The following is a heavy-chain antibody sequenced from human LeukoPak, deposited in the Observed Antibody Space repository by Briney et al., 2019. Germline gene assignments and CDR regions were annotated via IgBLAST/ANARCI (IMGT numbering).Heavy chain of an antibody. J-gene: IGHJ4*02. D-gene: IGHD3-16*01. CDR3: AREPVYMGYFDY. Sequence: SETLSLTCTVSGDSISSYYWNWIRQPPGKGLEWIGSIYHSGNTYYNPSLKSRVTISVDTSKNQFSLKLSSVTAADTAVYLCAREPVYMGYFDYWGQGTLVTVSS. V-gene: IGHV4-38-2*02. CDR2: IYHSGNT. CDR1: GDSISSYY.